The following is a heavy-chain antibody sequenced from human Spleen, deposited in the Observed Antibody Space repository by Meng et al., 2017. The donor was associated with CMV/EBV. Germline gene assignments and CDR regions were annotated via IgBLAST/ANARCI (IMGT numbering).Heavy chain of an antibody. V-gene: IGHV1-18*01. Sequence: SGYTFTSYGISWVRQAPGQGLEWVGWISAYNGQTKDAKKFQGRVTMTTDTSTSTAYMELRSLRSDDTAVYYCARVGLMRFSYNWFDPWGQGTLVTVSS. D-gene: IGHD3-3*01. CDR2: ISAYNGQT. J-gene: IGHJ5*02. CDR3: ARVGLMRFSYNWFDP. CDR1: GYTFTSYG.